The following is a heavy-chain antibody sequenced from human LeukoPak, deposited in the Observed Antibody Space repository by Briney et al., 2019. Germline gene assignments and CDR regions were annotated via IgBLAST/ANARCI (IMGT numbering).Heavy chain of an antibody. J-gene: IGHJ5*02. CDR3: ARAYGDYVEWFDP. CDR1: GGSISSSSYY. Sequence: SETLSLTCTVSGGSISSSSYYWGWIRQPPGNGLEWIGSIYYSGSTYYNPSLKSRVTISVDTSKNQFSLKLSSVTAADTAVYYCARAYGDYVEWFDPWGQGTLVTVSS. D-gene: IGHD4-17*01. V-gene: IGHV4-39*07. CDR2: IYYSGST.